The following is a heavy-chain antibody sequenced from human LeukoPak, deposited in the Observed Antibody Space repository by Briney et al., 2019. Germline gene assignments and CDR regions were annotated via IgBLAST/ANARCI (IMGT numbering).Heavy chain of an antibody. V-gene: IGHV3-11*06. Sequence: PGGPLRLSCAASGFTFSDYYMSWIRQAPGKGLEWVSYISSSSSYTNYADSVKGRFTISRDNAKNSLYLQMNSLRAEDTAVYYCARGTYCSGGSCYFDYWGQGTLVTVSS. J-gene: IGHJ4*02. D-gene: IGHD2-15*01. CDR2: ISSSSSYT. CDR3: ARGTYCSGGSCYFDY. CDR1: GFTFSDYY.